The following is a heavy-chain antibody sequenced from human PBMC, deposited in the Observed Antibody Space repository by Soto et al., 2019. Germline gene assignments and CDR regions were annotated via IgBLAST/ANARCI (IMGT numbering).Heavy chain of an antibody. CDR3: ARDQRSRYFDL. Sequence: QVQLVESGGGVVQPGGSLRLSCTASGFTFSSYGMHWIRQAPGKGLEWVAVIWYDGSNKYYVDSVKGRFTISRDNSKNTLYLKMNSLRAEDTAVYYCARDQRSRYFDLWGRGTLVTVSS. V-gene: IGHV3-33*01. J-gene: IGHJ2*01. CDR2: IWYDGSNK. CDR1: GFTFSSYG.